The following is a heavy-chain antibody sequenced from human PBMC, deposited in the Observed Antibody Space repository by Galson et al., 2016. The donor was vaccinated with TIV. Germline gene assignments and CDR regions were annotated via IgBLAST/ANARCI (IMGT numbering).Heavy chain of an antibody. CDR1: GFTFSGYV. J-gene: IGHJ3*01. CDR2: ISLNGGTT. D-gene: IGHD1-26*01. V-gene: IGHV3-23*01. CDR3: TKVDKSGDYSGDAFDV. Sequence: LRLSCAASGFTFSGYVMNWVRQAPGKGLEWVSSISLNGGTTYYVDSVEGRFTISRDNSKYTLYLQMNSLRPEDTAIYYCTKVDKSGDYSGDAFDVWGQGAMVTVSS.